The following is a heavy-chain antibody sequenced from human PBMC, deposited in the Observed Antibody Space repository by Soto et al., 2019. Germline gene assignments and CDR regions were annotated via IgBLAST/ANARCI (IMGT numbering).Heavy chain of an antibody. CDR1: GFTFSSYG. CDR3: ARVDGPAANNLSIDY. D-gene: IGHD2-2*01. CDR2: IWYDGSNK. V-gene: IGHV3-33*01. J-gene: IGHJ4*02. Sequence: QVQLVESGGGVVQPGRSLRLSCAASGFTFSSYGMHWVRQAPGKGLEWVAVIWYDGSNKYYADSVKGRFTISRDNSKNPLYLQMNSLRAEDTAVYYCARVDGPAANNLSIDYWGQGTLVTVSS.